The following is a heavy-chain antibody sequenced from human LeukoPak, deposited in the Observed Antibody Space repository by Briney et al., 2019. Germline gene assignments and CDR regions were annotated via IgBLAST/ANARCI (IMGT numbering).Heavy chain of an antibody. J-gene: IGHJ3*02. D-gene: IGHD3-22*01. V-gene: IGHV3-7*03. CDR3: AREDTYYYDSSGYYYGAFDI. CDR2: IKKDGSEK. Sequence: GGSLRLSCAASGFTFSSYWMSWVRQAPGKGLEWVANIKKDGSEKYYVDSVKGRFTISRDNAKNSLYLQMDSLRAEDTALYYCAREDTYYYDSSGYYYGAFDIWGQGTMVTVSS. CDR1: GFTFSSYW.